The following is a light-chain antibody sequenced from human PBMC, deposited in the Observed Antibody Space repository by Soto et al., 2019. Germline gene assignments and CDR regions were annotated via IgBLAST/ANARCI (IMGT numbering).Light chain of an antibody. J-gene: IGKJ5*01. CDR2: DAY. Sequence: VLTQSTVTLSLSPGERATLSCRASQSFRGLFAWYQQKPGQAPRLLIYDAYNRATGIPPRFSGSGSGTDFTLTISSREPEDSAAYYCQQRHMWPITFGQGTRLEIK. CDR3: QQRHMWPIT. CDR1: QSFRGL. V-gene: IGKV3-11*01.